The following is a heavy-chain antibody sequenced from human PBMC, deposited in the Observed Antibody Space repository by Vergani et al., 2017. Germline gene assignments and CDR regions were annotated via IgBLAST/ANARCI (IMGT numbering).Heavy chain of an antibody. CDR3: ASGPYYYDSSGYYDD. V-gene: IGHV3-33*01. CDR2: IWYDGSNK. D-gene: IGHD3-22*01. Sequence: QVQLVESGGGVVQPGRSLRLSCAASGFTFSSYGMHWVRQAPGKGLEWVAVIWYDGSNKYYADSVKGRFTISRDNSKNTLYLQMNSLRAEDTALYYCASGPYYYDSSGYYDDWGQGTLVTGSS. J-gene: IGHJ4*02. CDR1: GFTFSSYG.